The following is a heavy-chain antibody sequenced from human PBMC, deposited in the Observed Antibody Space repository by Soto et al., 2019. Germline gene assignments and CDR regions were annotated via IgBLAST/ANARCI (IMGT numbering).Heavy chain of an antibody. CDR3: ARDSFLGYSSGWYYFDY. V-gene: IGHV3-7*05. CDR1: GFTFSSYW. Sequence: GGSLRLSCAASGFTFSSYWMSWVRQAPGKGLEWVANIKQDGSEKYYVDSVKGRFTISRDNAKNSLYLQMNSLRAEDTAVYYCARDSFLGYSSGWYYFDYWGQGTLVTVSS. D-gene: IGHD6-19*01. J-gene: IGHJ4*02. CDR2: IKQDGSEK.